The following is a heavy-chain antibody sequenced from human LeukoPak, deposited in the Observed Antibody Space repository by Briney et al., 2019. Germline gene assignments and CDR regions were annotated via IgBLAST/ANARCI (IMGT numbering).Heavy chain of an antibody. J-gene: IGHJ4*02. D-gene: IGHD3-16*01. CDR3: TRDWGSSTLGDY. CDR2: IRSKAFGETA. Sequence: GGSLRLSCTVSGFTFGDYAINWVRQAPGKGLEWVGFIRSKAFGETAEYAASVKGRFTISRDDSKSIAYLQMNSLKTEDTAVYYCTRDWGSSTLGDYLGQGTLVTGSS. CDR1: GFTFGDYA. V-gene: IGHV3-49*04.